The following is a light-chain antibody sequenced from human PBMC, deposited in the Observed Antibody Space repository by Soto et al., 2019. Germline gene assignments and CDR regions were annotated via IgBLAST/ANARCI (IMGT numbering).Light chain of an antibody. CDR1: QSIDTW. Sequence: DIQMTQSPSTLCASVGDRVTITCRASQSIDTWLAWHQQKPGKAPKLLITKASSLESGVPSRFSGSGSGTEFTLTISSLQPDDFATYYCQQYNSYSPWTFGQGTKVDIK. CDR2: KAS. J-gene: IGKJ1*01. CDR3: QQYNSYSPWT. V-gene: IGKV1-5*03.